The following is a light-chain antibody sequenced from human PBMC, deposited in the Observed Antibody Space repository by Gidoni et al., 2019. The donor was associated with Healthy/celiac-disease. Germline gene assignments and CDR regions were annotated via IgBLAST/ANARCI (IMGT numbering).Light chain of an antibody. J-gene: IGLJ2*01. Sequence: QSALTQPASVSGSPGQSITISCTRTSSDVGGYNYVSWYQQHPGKAPKLMIYEVSNRPSGVSNRFSGSKSGNTASLTISGLRAEDEADYYCSSYTSSSTGVFGGGTKLTVL. CDR1: SSDVGGYNY. V-gene: IGLV2-14*01. CDR2: EVS. CDR3: SSYTSSSTGV.